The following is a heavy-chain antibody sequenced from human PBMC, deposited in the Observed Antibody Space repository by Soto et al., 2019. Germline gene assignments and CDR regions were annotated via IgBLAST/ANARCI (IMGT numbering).Heavy chain of an antibody. CDR1: GYTFTNYG. V-gene: IGHV1-18*01. CDR3: ARGVGSGSYYNQYNWFDP. D-gene: IGHD3-10*01. Sequence: QVQLVQSGAEVKKPGASVKVSCKASGYTFTNYGISWVRQAPGQGLVWMGWISAYNGNTKYAQKLQGRVTMTTDTSTSTAYMELRSLRSDDTAVYYCARGVGSGSYYNQYNWFDPWGQGTLVTVSS. J-gene: IGHJ5*02. CDR2: ISAYNGNT.